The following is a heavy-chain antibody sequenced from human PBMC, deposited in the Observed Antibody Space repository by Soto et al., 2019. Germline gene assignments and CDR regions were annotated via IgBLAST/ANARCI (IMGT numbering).Heavy chain of an antibody. J-gene: IGHJ4*02. D-gene: IGHD2-21*02. Sequence: QVQLVESGGGVVQPGRSLRLSCAASGFTFSSYGMHWVRQAPGKGLEWVAVISYDGSNKYYADSVKGRFTISRDNSKNTRYLQMNSRRAEDTAVYYCAKDWANIVVVTAIDYWGQGTLVTVSS. CDR2: ISYDGSNK. CDR3: AKDWANIVVVTAIDY. CDR1: GFTFSSYG. V-gene: IGHV3-30*18.